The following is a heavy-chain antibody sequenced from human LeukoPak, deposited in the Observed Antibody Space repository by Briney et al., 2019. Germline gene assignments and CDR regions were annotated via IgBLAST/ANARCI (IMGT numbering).Heavy chain of an antibody. Sequence: SETLSLTCAVSGYSISSGYYWGWIRQPPGKGLEWIGSIYHSGSTYYNPSLKSRVTISVDTSKNQFSLKLSSVTAADTAVYYCARGGIRYFDPSIMDVWGKGTTVTVSS. D-gene: IGHD3-9*01. CDR3: ARGGIRYFDPSIMDV. CDR2: IYHSGST. CDR1: GYSISSGYY. J-gene: IGHJ6*04. V-gene: IGHV4-38-2*01.